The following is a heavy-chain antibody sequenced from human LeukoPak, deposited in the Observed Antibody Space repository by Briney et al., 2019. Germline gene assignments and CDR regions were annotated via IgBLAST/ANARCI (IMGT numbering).Heavy chain of an antibody. CDR3: ALDAGYLEWLLHLRMDV. V-gene: IGHV3-23*01. CDR2: ISGSGGST. Sequence: PGGSLRLSCAASGFTFSSYAMSWVRQAPGKGLEWVSAISGSGGSTYYADSVKGRFTISRDNSKNTLYLQMNSLRAEDTAVYYCALDAGYLEWLLHLRMDVWGKGTTVTVSS. D-gene: IGHD3-3*01. CDR1: GFTFSSYA. J-gene: IGHJ6*04.